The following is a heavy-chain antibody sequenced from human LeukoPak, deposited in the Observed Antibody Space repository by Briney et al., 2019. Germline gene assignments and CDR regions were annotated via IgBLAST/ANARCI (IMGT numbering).Heavy chain of an antibody. D-gene: IGHD6-19*01. CDR1: DDSFSSHY. Sequence: SETLSLTCAVSDDSFSSHYWTWIRQPPGKGLEWIGYISYIGSTNYNPSLKSRVTISIDTSRNQFSLRLSSVTAADTAVYYCARHWYSSGWQGGNWFDPWGQGTLVTVSS. J-gene: IGHJ5*02. CDR2: ISYIGST. V-gene: IGHV4-59*11. CDR3: ARHWYSSGWQGGNWFDP.